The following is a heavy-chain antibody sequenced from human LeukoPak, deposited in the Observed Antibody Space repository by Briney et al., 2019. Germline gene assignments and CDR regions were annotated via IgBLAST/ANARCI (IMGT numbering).Heavy chain of an antibody. V-gene: IGHV4-39*07. Sequence: PSETLSLTCTVSGGSISSSSYYWGWIRQPPGKGLEWIGSIYYSGSTYYNPSLKSRVTISVDTSKIQFSLKLSSVTAADTAVYYCARDHDYVWGSYRYTGYDYWGQGTLVTVSS. J-gene: IGHJ4*02. CDR2: IYYSGST. CDR3: ARDHDYVWGSYRYTGYDY. CDR1: GGSISSSSYY. D-gene: IGHD3-16*02.